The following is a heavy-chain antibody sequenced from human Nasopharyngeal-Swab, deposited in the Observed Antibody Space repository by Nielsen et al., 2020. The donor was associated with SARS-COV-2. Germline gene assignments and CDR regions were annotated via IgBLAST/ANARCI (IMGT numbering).Heavy chain of an antibody. CDR2: ITASSSAV. CDR3: ARDWPSTAAPTAWFDP. Sequence: GAALKTSCAASGFSLSEYSMTWVRQAPGKGPEWISYITASSSAVSYADPVKGRFTISRDNVENSLYLQMSSLRAEDTAVYYCARDWPSTAAPTAWFDPWGQGTLVTVSS. J-gene: IGHJ5*02. D-gene: IGHD6-6*01. CDR1: GFSLSEYS. V-gene: IGHV3-48*01.